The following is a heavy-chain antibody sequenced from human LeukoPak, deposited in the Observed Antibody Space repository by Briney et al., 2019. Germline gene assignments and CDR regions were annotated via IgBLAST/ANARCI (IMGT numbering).Heavy chain of an antibody. CDR2: IYYTGST. J-gene: IGHJ6*03. CDR3: ARAPGSAYYPYYYMDV. V-gene: IGHV4-59*01. Sequence: KSSETLSLTCTVSGGSISSYYWSWIRQPPGKGLEWIGYIYYTGSTNYNPSLKSRVTISVDTSKNQFSLNLNSVTAADTAEYYCARAPGSAYYPYYYMDVWGKGTTVTVSS. D-gene: IGHD6-19*01. CDR1: GGSISSYY.